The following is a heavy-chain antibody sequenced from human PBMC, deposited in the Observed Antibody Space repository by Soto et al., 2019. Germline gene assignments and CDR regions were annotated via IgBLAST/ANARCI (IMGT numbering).Heavy chain of an antibody. CDR1: GGTFSSYA. D-gene: IGHD3-10*01. J-gene: IGHJ3*02. V-gene: IGHV1-69*06. CDR2: IIPIFGTA. CDR3: ASLFLAARWHTHDAFDI. Sequence: SVKVSCKASGGTFSSYAISWVRHAPGQGLEWMGGIIPIFGTANYAQKFQGRVTITADKSTSTAYMELSSLRSEDTAVYYCASLFLAARWHTHDAFDIWGQGTMVTVSS.